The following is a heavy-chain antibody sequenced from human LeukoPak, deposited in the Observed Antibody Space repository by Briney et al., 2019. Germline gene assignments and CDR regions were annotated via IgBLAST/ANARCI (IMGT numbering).Heavy chain of an antibody. CDR3: ARDRNGRQYGSGSYYGVYYYMDV. J-gene: IGHJ6*03. CDR1: GGSISSHY. CDR2: IYYSGST. Sequence: SETLSLTRTVSGGSISSHYWSWIRQPPGKGLEWIGYIYYSGSTNYNPSLKSRVTISVDTSKNQFSLKLSSVTAADTAVYYCARDRNGRQYGSGSYYGVYYYMDVWGKGTTVTVSS. V-gene: IGHV4-59*11. D-gene: IGHD3-10*01.